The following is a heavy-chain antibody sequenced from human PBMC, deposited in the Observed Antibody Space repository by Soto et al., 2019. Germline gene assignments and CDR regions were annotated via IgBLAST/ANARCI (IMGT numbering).Heavy chain of an antibody. V-gene: IGHV1-69*12. Sequence: QVQLVQSGAEVKKPGSSVKVSCKASGGTFSNYAISWVRQAPGQGLEWMGGIIPIFGTANYAQKFQGRVTITADESTRPAYMELSSLRSEDTAIYYCAVGSVDIVPTGMKPFDPWGQGTLVTVSS. CDR3: AVGSVDIVPTGMKPFDP. CDR1: GGTFSNYA. CDR2: IIPIFGTA. J-gene: IGHJ5*02. D-gene: IGHD5-12*01.